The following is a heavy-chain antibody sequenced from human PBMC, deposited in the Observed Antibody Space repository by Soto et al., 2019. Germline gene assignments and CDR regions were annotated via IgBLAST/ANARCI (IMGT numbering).Heavy chain of an antibody. CDR2: ISAYSGVT. CDR3: ARSRRESFVPRFDY. Sequence: ASVKVSCKSSGYTFSSYGVSWVRQAPGQGLEWLGWISAYSGVTNFAQKFQGRVTLTTDTSTSTAYMELRSLRSDDTAVYYCARSRRESFVPRFDYWGQGTLVTVSS. J-gene: IGHJ4*02. D-gene: IGHD2-21*01. CDR1: GYTFSSYG. V-gene: IGHV1-18*01.